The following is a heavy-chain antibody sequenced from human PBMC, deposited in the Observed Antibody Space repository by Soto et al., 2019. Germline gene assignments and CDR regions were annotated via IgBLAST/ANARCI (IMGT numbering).Heavy chain of an antibody. J-gene: IGHJ5*02. V-gene: IGHV1-2*02. D-gene: IGHD3-3*01. CDR3: ERSSPHYDLSSGYIPVTVDP. CDR1: GYTFTGYY. Sequence: ASVKVSCKASGYTFTGYYMPWVRQAPGQGLEWMGWINPNSGGTNYAQKFQGRVTMTRDTSISTAYMELSRLRSDDTAGYDGERSSPHYDLSSGYIPVTVDPGGQGTLVTVSA. CDR2: INPNSGGT.